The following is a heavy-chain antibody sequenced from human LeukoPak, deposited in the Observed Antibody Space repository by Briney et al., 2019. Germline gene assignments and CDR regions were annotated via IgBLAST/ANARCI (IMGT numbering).Heavy chain of an antibody. CDR1: GFTFSSYA. V-gene: IGHV3-23*01. D-gene: IGHD6-13*01. CDR3: AKSFLSSWVYYFDY. CDR2: ISGSGGST. Sequence: GGSLRLSCAASGFTFSSYAMSWVRQAPGKGLEWVSAISGSGGSTYYADSVKGRFTISRDNSKNTLYLQMNSLRAEDTAVYYCAKSFLSSWVYYFDYWGQGTLVTVSP. J-gene: IGHJ4*02.